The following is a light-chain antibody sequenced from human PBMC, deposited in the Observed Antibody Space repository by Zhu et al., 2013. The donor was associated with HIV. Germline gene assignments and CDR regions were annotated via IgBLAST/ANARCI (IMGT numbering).Light chain of an antibody. J-gene: IGKJ1*01. CDR1: QSVRSL. CDR3: QQYGSSPGT. Sequence: EIVMTQSPATLSVSPGERATLSCRASQSVRSLLAWYQHKPGQAPRLLIYGASSRATGIPDRFSGSGSGTDFTLTISRLEPEDFAVYYCQQYGSSPGTFGQGTKVEI. CDR2: GAS. V-gene: IGKV3-20*01.